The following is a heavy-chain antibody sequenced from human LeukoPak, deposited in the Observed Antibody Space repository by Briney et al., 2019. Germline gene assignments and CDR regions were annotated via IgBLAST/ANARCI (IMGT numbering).Heavy chain of an antibody. J-gene: IGHJ4*02. CDR1: GSGYSISGGYY. Sequence: SETLSLTCTVSGSGYSISGGYYWGWIRQPPGKGLEWIGGIYHSGSTYYNPSLKSRATISVDTSKNQFSLKLKSVTAADTAVYYCAGQFDSSGSYFYWGQGTLVTVSS. CDR3: AGQFDSSGSYFY. CDR2: IYHSGST. V-gene: IGHV4-38-2*02. D-gene: IGHD3-22*01.